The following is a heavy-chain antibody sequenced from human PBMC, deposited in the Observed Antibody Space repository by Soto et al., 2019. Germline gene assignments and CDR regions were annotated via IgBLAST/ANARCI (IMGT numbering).Heavy chain of an antibody. J-gene: IGHJ6*02. CDR1: GFTFSSYG. D-gene: IGHD2-15*01. CDR3: AKDRWSGGSCYLQYYYYYYGMDV. V-gene: IGHV3-30*18. Sequence: GGSLRLSCAASGFTFSSYGMHWVRQAPGKGLEWVAVISYDGSNKYYADSVKGRFTISRDNSKNTLYLQMNSLRAEDKAVYYCAKDRWSGGSCYLQYYYYYYGMDVWGQGTTVTVSS. CDR2: ISYDGSNK.